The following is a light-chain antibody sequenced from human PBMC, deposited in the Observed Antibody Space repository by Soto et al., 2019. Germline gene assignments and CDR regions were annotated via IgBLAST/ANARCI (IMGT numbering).Light chain of an antibody. J-gene: IGLJ3*02. CDR2: ENN. Sequence: QSVLTQPPSVSAAPGQKVTISCSGSSSNIGNNYVSWYQQLPGTAPKLRIYENNKRPSGIPDRFSGSKSGTSATLGITGLQTGDEADYYCGTWDSSLSAWVFGGGTKVTVL. CDR1: SSNIGNNY. CDR3: GTWDSSLSAWV. V-gene: IGLV1-51*02.